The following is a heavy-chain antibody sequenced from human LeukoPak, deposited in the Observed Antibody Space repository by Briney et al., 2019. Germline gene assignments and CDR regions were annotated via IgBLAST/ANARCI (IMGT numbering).Heavy chain of an antibody. Sequence: PGRSLRLSCAASGFTFSSYGMHWVRQAPGKGLEWVAVISYDGSNKCYADSVKGRFTISRDNSKNTLYLQMDSLRAEDTAVYYCAKGDYSNYVLPFYYYYYGMDVWGQGTTVTVSS. CDR1: GFTFSSYG. CDR3: AKGDYSNYVLPFYYYYYGMDV. J-gene: IGHJ6*02. D-gene: IGHD4-11*01. V-gene: IGHV3-30*18. CDR2: ISYDGSNK.